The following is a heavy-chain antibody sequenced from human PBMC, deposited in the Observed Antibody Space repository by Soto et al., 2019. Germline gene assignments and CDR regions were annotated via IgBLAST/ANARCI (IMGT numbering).Heavy chain of an antibody. J-gene: IGHJ4*02. Sequence: SGKVSCKASGGTFSSYAISWLRQAAGQGLEWMGGIIPIFGTANYAQKFQGRVTITADKSTSTAYMELSSLRSEDTAVYYCASDSYGGGSAWYIDYWGQGTPVTVSS. CDR2: IIPIFGTA. CDR1: GGTFSSYA. D-gene: IGHD6-19*01. V-gene: IGHV1-69*06. CDR3: ASDSYGGGSAWYIDY.